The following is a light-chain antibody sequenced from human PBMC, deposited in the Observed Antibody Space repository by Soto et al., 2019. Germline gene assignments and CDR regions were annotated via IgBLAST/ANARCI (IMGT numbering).Light chain of an antibody. V-gene: IGKV3-11*01. CDR3: QQRSTWPWT. CDR2: DAS. CDR1: QSVRNY. Sequence: EIVLTQSPGTMSLSPGERATLSCRASQSVRNYLAWYQQRPGQIPKLLIYDASNRATGIPARFSGSGSGTDFSLTISSLEPEDFAGYYCQQRSTWPWTFGQGTKVEIK. J-gene: IGKJ1*01.